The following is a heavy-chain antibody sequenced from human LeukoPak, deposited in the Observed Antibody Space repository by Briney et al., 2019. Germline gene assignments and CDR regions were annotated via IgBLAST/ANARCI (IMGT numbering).Heavy chain of an antibody. J-gene: IGHJ3*01. CDR3: ARDGSRDTASNTFDF. CDR1: GFTFSRSW. V-gene: IGHV3-74*01. CDR2: INTDGSHT. Sequence: GGSLRLSCVASGFTFSRSWIHWVRQAPGKGLVWVSRINTDGSHTTYADFVKGRFTTSRDNAKNTLYLQMNSVRAEDTAVYYCARDGSRDTASNTFDFWGQGTMVTVSS. D-gene: IGHD5-18*01.